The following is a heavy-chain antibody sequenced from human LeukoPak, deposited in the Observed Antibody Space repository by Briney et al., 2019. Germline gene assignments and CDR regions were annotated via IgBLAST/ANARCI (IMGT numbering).Heavy chain of an antibody. V-gene: IGHV6-1*01. D-gene: IGHD1-7*01. CDR3: ARDSGNYSPYFDY. CDR2: TYYRSKWYS. Sequence: SQTLSLTCAISGDSVSSNSTACNWIRQSPSRGLEWLGRTYYRSKWYSDYAVSVKSRITINPDTSKNQFSLQLNSVTPEDTSVYYCARDSGNYSPYFDYWGQGILVTVSS. CDR1: GDSVSSNSTA. J-gene: IGHJ4*02.